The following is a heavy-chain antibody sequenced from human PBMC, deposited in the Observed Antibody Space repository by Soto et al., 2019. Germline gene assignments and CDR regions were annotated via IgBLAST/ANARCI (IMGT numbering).Heavy chain of an antibody. J-gene: IGHJ3*02. CDR2: ISNDGSNK. D-gene: IGHD2-15*01. CDR3: AKGYCSGGFCLYAFDI. Sequence: GSLRLSCAASGFTFSSYGMHWVRQAPGKGLEWVAVISNDGSNKYYADSVEGRFTISRDNSKNTLFLQLNSLRADDTAVYYCAKGYCSGGFCLYAFDIWGQGTMVTVSS. CDR1: GFTFSSYG. V-gene: IGHV3-30*18.